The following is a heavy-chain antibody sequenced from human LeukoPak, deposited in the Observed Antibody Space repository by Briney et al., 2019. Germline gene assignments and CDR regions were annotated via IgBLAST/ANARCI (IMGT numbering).Heavy chain of an antibody. CDR2: IYYSGST. CDR3: ARPSYYYDSSGYDAFDI. V-gene: IGHV4-39*01. D-gene: IGHD3-22*01. J-gene: IGHJ3*02. CDR1: GGSISSSSYY. Sequence: SETLFLTCTVSGGSISSSSYYWGWIRKPPGKGLEWIGSIYYSGSTYYNPSLKSRVTISVDTSKNQFSLKLSSVTAADTAVYYCARPSYYYDSSGYDAFDIWDQGTMVTVSS.